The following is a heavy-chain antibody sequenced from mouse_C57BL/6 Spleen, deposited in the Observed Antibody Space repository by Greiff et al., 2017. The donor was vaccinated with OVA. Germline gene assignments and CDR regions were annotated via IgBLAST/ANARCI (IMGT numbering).Heavy chain of an antibody. D-gene: IGHD2-4*01. CDR3: ARRIIYYDYDGAMDY. CDR1: GYTFTSYW. Sequence: QVQLQQPGAELVKPGASVKMSCKASGYTFTSYWITWVKQRPGQGLEWIGDIYPGSGSTNSNEKFKSKATLTVDTSSSTAYMQLSSLTSEDSAVYYCARRIIYYDYDGAMDYWGQGTSVTVSS. V-gene: IGHV1-55*01. CDR2: IYPGSGST. J-gene: IGHJ4*01.